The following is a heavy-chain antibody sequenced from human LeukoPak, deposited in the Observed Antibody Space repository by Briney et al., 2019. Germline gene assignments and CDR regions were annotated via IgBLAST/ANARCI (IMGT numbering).Heavy chain of an antibody. J-gene: IGHJ4*02. Sequence: PGGSLRLSCAASGFTFSSYAMHWVRQAPGKGLEWVAVISYDGSNKYYADSVKGRFTISRDNSKNTLYQQMNSLRAEDTAVYYCARVKVIYGANFDYWGQGTLVTVSS. CDR3: ARVKVIYGANFDY. CDR1: GFTFSSYA. CDR2: ISYDGSNK. V-gene: IGHV3-30-3*01. D-gene: IGHD4-17*01.